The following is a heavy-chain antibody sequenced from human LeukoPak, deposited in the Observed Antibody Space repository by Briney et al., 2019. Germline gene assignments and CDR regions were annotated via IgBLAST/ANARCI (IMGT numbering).Heavy chain of an antibody. CDR1: GFTFDDYA. V-gene: IGHV3-9*01. CDR2: ISWNSGSI. CDR3: EKGGHYDILTGYYRHAYFDY. J-gene: IGHJ4*02. D-gene: IGHD3-9*01. Sequence: PGGSLRLSCAASGFTFDDYAMHWVRQAPGKGLEWVSGISWNSGSIGYADSVKGRFTISRDNAKNSLYLQMNSLRAEDTALYYCEKGGHYDILTGYYRHAYFDYWGQGTLVTVSS.